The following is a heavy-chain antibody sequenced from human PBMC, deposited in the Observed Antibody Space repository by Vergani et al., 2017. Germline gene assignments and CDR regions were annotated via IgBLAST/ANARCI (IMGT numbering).Heavy chain of an antibody. CDR3: ARHSTVESLVKLGWIDP. V-gene: IGHV4-39*01. CDR2: IYYSGST. CDR1: WISTTRSNYY. J-gene: IGHJ5*02. D-gene: IGHD6-19*01. Sequence: QLQLQESGPGLVKPSAPLELTFSVSWISTTRSNYYLGWIGPRTRKGLEWIESIYYSGSTYYNPLHKRRVIFSVYTSKNQFSLKRCPATAADTAVYFCARHSTVESLVKLGWIDPWGQGILVTVSS.